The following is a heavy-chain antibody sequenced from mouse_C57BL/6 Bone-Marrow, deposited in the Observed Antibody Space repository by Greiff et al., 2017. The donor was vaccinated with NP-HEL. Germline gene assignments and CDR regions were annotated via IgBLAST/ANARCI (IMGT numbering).Heavy chain of an antibody. D-gene: IGHD1-1*01. V-gene: IGHV1-74*01. J-gene: IGHJ1*03. CDR1: GYTFTSYW. CDR2: IHPSDSDT. Sequence: QVQLQQPGAELVKPGASVKVSCKASGYTFTSYWMHWVKQRPGQGLEWIGRIHPSDSDTNYNQKFKGKATLTVDKSSSTAYMQLSSLISEDSAVYYCASYGSSYHWYFDVWGTGTTVTVSS. CDR3: ASYGSSYHWYFDV.